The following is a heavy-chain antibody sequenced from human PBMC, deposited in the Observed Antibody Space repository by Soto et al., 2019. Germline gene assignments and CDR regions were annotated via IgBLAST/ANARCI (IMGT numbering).Heavy chain of an antibody. J-gene: IGHJ6*02. CDR1: GYSFTSYW. V-gene: IGHV5-10-1*03. CDR3: ARTPYSSSWYGVRYYYYGMDV. Sequence: EVQLVQSGAEVKKPGESLRISCKGSGYSFTSYWISWVRQMPGKGLEWMGRIDPSDSYTNYSPSFQGHVTISADKSISTAYLQWSSLKASDTAMYYCARTPYSSSWYGVRYYYYGMDVWGQGTTVTVSS. CDR2: IDPSDSYT. D-gene: IGHD6-13*01.